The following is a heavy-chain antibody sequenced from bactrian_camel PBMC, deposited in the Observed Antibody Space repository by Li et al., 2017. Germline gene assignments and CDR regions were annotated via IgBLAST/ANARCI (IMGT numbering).Heavy chain of an antibody. CDR3: AAVQPPGDIAVMCPVYEGAYTD. Sequence: QVQLVESGGGSVQAGGSLRLSCTASGYTDRRICMGWFRQAPGKEREGVAATSTGGGSTFYADSLKDRFTISVDKAKNTLYLQMSSLKPEDTARYYCAAVQPPGDIAVMCPVYEGAYTDWGQGTQVTVS. J-gene: IGHJ4*01. D-gene: IGHD3*01. CDR1: GYTDRRIC. CDR2: TSTGGGST. V-gene: IGHV3S1*01.